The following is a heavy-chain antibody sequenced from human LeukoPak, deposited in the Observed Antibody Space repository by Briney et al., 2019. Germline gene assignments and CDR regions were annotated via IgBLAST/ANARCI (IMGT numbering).Heavy chain of an antibody. Sequence: SETLSLTCTVSGGSISSGGYYWSWIRQPPGKGLEWIGYIYHSGSTYYNPSLKSRATISVDRSKNQFSLKLSSVTAADTAVYYCAGGYCSGGSCNAFDIWGQGTMVTVSS. CDR2: IYHSGST. J-gene: IGHJ3*02. CDR3: AGGYCSGGSCNAFDI. CDR1: GGSISSGGYY. D-gene: IGHD2-15*01. V-gene: IGHV4-30-2*02.